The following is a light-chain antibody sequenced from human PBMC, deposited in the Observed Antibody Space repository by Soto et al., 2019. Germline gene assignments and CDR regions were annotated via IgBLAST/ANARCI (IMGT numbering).Light chain of an antibody. CDR2: DVS. V-gene: IGKV3-11*01. J-gene: IGKJ4*01. Sequence: EIVLTQSPDTLSLSPGERATLSCRASQSVGTSLAWYQQKPGQAPSLLISDVSNRATGIPARFSGSWSRTDFTLTIRSLAPEDFAVYYCHQHSNWPLTCGGGTKVEIK. CDR3: HQHSNWPLT. CDR1: QSVGTS.